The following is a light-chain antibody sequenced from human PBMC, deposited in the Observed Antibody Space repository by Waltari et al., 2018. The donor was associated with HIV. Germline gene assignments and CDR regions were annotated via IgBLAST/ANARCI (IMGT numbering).Light chain of an antibody. CDR2: EVS. CDR1: SSDFGFDNY. V-gene: IGLV2-14*03. Sequence: QSVLTQPASVSGSPGQSVTISCTGTSSDFGFDNYVSWYQQYPGKSPPLIIYEVSSPPSGVSDRFSGSKSGNTSSLTISGLQNEDEADYFCTSYTTSDTLRFGGGTKVTVL. CDR3: TSYTTSDTLR. J-gene: IGLJ3*02.